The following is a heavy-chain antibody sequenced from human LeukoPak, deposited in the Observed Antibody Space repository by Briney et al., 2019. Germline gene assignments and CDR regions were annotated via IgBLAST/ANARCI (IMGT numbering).Heavy chain of an antibody. CDR3: ATTLHPTVTHDY. CDR1: GYTFTGYY. Sequence: ASVKVSCKASGYTFTGYYMHWVRQAPGQGLEWMGWINPNSGGTNYAQKFQGRVTMTRDTSISTAYMELSRLRSDDTAVYYCATTLHPTVTHDYWGQGTLVTVSS. D-gene: IGHD4-17*01. V-gene: IGHV1-2*02. J-gene: IGHJ4*02. CDR2: INPNSGGT.